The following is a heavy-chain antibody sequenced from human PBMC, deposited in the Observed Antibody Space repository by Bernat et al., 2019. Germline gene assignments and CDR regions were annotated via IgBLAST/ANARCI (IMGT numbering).Heavy chain of an antibody. CDR1: GGSISSSSYY. CDR3: ASLPDLWFGELLTLP. D-gene: IGHD3-10*01. CDR2: TYYSGST. Sequence: QLQLQESGPGLVKPSETLSLTCTVSGGSISSSSYYWGWIRQPPGKGLEWIGSTYYSGSTYYNPSLKSRVTISVDTSKNQFSLKLSSVTAADTAVYYCASLPDLWFGELLTLPWGQGTMVTVSS. V-gene: IGHV4-39*01. J-gene: IGHJ3*01.